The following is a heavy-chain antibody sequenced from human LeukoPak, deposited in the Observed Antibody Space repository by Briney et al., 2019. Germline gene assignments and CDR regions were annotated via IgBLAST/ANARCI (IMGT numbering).Heavy chain of an antibody. CDR3: AKGDFDY. CDR1: GFTFSSYG. Sequence: GRSLRLSCAASGFTFSSYGMHWARQAPGKGLEWVAVISYDGSKKYYADSVKGRFTISRDNSKNTLYLQMNSLRVEDTAVHYCAKGDFDYWGQGTLVTVSS. CDR2: ISYDGSKK. V-gene: IGHV3-30*18. J-gene: IGHJ4*02.